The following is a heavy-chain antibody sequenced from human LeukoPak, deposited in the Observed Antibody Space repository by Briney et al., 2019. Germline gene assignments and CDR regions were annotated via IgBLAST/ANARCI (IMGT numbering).Heavy chain of an antibody. V-gene: IGHV3-21*01. D-gene: IGHD2-15*01. J-gene: IGHJ4*02. CDR2: ISTSSTYK. CDR3: ARAVVIAATGRGPDY. Sequence: PGGSLRLSCAASGFSISTYGMTWVRQAPGKGLEWASSISTSSTYKFYADSVKGRFTISRDNAKNSLFLQMNSLRAEDTALYYCARAVVIAATGRGPDYWGQGTLVTVAS. CDR1: GFSISTYG.